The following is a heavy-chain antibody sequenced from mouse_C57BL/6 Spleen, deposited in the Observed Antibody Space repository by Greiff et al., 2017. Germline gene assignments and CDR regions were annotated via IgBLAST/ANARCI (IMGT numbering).Heavy chain of an antibody. V-gene: IGHV1-63*01. CDR2: IYPGGGYT. J-gene: IGHJ2*01. Sequence: QVHVKQSGAELVRPGTSVKMSCKASGYTFTNYWIGWAKQRPGHGLEWIGDIYPGGGYTNYNEKFKGKATLTADKSSSTAYMQFSSLTSEDSAIYYCARSGISLTGAYFDYWGQGTTLTVSS. CDR3: ARSGISLTGAYFDY. CDR1: GYTFTNYW. D-gene: IGHD4-1*01.